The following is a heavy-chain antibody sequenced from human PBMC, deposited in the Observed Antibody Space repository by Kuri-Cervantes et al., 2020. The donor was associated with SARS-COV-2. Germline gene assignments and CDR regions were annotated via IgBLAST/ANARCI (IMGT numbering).Heavy chain of an antibody. CDR1: GFTFSSYG. Sequence: GGSLRLSGVASGFTFSSYGMHWVRQAPGKGLEWVAVISYDGTNKYFADSVKGRFTISRDNSKSTLYLQMNSLRAEDTAVYYCAKEEGYGFWSGYYNSGEFDYWGQGTLVTVSS. CDR2: ISYDGTNK. J-gene: IGHJ4*02. CDR3: AKEEGYGFWSGYYNSGEFDY. V-gene: IGHV3-30*18. D-gene: IGHD3-3*01.